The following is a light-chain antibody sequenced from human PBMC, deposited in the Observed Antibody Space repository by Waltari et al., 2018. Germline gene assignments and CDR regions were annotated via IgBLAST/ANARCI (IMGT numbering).Light chain of an antibody. CDR3: SSYAGSNNFWV. CDR1: SSDVGGYNY. J-gene: IGLJ3*02. Sequence: QSALTQPPSASGSPGQSVTISCTGTSSDVGGYNYVSWYQQHPGKAPKLMIYEVSKRPSWVPDRFSGPKSGNTASLTVSGLQAEDEADYYCSSYAGSNNFWVFGGGTKLTVL. V-gene: IGLV2-8*01. CDR2: EVS.